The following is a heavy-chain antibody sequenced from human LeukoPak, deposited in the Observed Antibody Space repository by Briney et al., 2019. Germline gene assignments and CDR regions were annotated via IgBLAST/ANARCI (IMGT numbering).Heavy chain of an antibody. V-gene: IGHV3-11*01. J-gene: IGHJ6*02. Sequence: GGSLRLSCAASGFTFSDYYMSWIRQAPGKGLEWVSYISSSGSTIYYADSVKGRFTISRDNAKNSLYLHMNSLRAEDTAVYYCARDRYHIVVVPADIPLYYYYGMDVWGQGTTVTVSS. D-gene: IGHD2-2*01. CDR3: ARDRYHIVVVPADIPLYYYYGMDV. CDR1: GFTFSDYY. CDR2: ISSSGSTI.